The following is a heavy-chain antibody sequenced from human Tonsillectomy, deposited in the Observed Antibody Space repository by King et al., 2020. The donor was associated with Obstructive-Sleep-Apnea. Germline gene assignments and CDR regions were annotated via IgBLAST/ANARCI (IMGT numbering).Heavy chain of an antibody. D-gene: IGHD5-18*01. J-gene: IGHJ4*02. CDR1: GDSMSETTYY. CDR3: AKYIYSTSLDY. Sequence: LQLQESGPGLLKPSETLSLTCTVSGDSMSETTYYWVWIRQPPGKGLEWIGSILYSGRTDYNPSLKSLGTISLTIFHKQISLKLTSPTAADTAVYYCAKYIYSTSLDYWGQGALVTVSS. V-gene: IGHV4-39*07. CDR2: ILYSGRT.